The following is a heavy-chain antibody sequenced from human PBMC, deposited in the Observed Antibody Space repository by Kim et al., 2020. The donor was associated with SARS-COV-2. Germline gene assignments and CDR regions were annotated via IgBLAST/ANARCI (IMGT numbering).Heavy chain of an antibody. V-gene: IGHV5-10-1*01. J-gene: IGHJ6*02. D-gene: IGHD3-10*01. CDR1: GYSFTSYW. Sequence: GESLKISCKGSGYSFTSYWISWVRQMPGKGLEWMGRIDPSDSYTNYSPSFQGHVTISADKSISTAYLQWSSLKASDTAMYYCARHSRNWFGEDEGHYYYYGMDVWGQGTTVTVSS. CDR2: IDPSDSYT. CDR3: ARHSRNWFGEDEGHYYYYGMDV.